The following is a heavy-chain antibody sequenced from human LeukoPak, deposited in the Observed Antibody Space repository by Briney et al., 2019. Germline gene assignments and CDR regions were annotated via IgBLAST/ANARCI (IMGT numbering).Heavy chain of an antibody. CDR1: GGSISSGDYY. D-gene: IGHD3-16*01. J-gene: IGHJ6*02. CDR2: IYYSGST. Sequence: PSQTLSLTCTVSGGSISSGDYYWSWIRQPPGKGLEWIGYIYYSGSTYYNPSLKSRVTISVDTSKHQFSLKLSSVTAADTAVYYCARDLWGDGMDVWGQGTTVTVSS. CDR3: ARDLWGDGMDV. V-gene: IGHV4-30-4*01.